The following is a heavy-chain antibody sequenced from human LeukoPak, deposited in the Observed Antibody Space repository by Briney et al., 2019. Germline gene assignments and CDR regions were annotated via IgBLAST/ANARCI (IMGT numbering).Heavy chain of an antibody. J-gene: IGHJ4*02. V-gene: IGHV3-11*01. CDR2: ISSSGSTI. CDR3: AKEDRWGFVQGY. Sequence: GGSLRLSCAASGFTFSDYYMSWIRQAPGKGLEWVSYISSSGSTIYYADSVKGGFTISRDNAKNSLYLQMNSLRAEDTAVYYCAKEDRWGFVQGYWGQGPWSPSPQ. CDR1: GFTFSDYY. D-gene: IGHD7-27*01.